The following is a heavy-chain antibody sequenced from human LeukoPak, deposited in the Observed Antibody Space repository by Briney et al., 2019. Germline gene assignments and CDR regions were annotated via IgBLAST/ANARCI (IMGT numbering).Heavy chain of an antibody. V-gene: IGHV3-30*04. D-gene: IGHD6-13*01. Sequence: PGGSLRLSCAASAFTFSRYAMHWVRQAPGKGLEWVAMISLDGTSRNYADSVEGRFTISRDNSKNTLYLQMSSVRPEDTAFSYCARSYRTSWYSTAWFAPWGQGTLVTVSS. CDR1: AFTFSRYA. CDR3: ARSYRTSWYSTAWFAP. J-gene: IGHJ5*02. CDR2: ISLDGTSR.